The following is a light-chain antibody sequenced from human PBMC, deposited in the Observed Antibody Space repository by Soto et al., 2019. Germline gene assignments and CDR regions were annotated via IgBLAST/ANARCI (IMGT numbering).Light chain of an antibody. Sequence: DIQMTQSPSTLSASVGDRVTITCRASQSISSWLAWYQQKPGKAPKLLIYDASSLESGVPSRFSGSGSGTECPLTISSLQPDDFATYYCQQYNSYPWTFGQGTKVEIK. CDR2: DAS. CDR1: QSISSW. V-gene: IGKV1-5*01. CDR3: QQYNSYPWT. J-gene: IGKJ1*01.